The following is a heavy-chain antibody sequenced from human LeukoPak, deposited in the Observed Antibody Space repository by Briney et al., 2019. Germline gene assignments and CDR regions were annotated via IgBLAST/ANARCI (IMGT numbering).Heavy chain of an antibody. Sequence: GGSLRLSCATSGFTFSSYSMNWVRQAPGKGLEWVSSISSSSGYIYYADSVKGRFTISRDNAKNSLYLQMNSLRAEDTAVYYCARAPIAAAGENWGQGTLVTVSS. CDR2: ISSSSGYI. CDR3: ARAPIAAAGEN. J-gene: IGHJ4*02. V-gene: IGHV3-21*01. D-gene: IGHD6-13*01. CDR1: GFTFSSYS.